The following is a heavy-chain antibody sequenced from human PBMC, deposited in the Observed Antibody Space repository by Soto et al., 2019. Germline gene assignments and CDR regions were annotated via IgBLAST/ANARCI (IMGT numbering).Heavy chain of an antibody. CDR2: IIPILGIA. Sequence: SVKVSCKASGGTFSSYTISWVRQAPGQGLEWMGRIIPILGIANYAQKFQGRVTITADKSTSTAYMELSSLRSEDTAVYYCAKDELWFGELLSLGGMDVWGQGTTVTVSS. J-gene: IGHJ6*02. V-gene: IGHV1-69*04. CDR1: GGTFSSYT. D-gene: IGHD3-10*01. CDR3: AKDELWFGELLSLGGMDV.